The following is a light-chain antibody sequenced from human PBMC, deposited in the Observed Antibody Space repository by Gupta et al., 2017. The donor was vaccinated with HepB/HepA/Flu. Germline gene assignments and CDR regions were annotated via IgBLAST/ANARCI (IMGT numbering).Light chain of an antibody. CDR2: DVS. J-gene: IGLJ2*01. V-gene: IGLV2-14*03. CDR3: SSYTSNNTLV. Sequence: QSALTQPASVSGSPGQSITISCTGTSSDVGGYNYVSWYQQHPGKAPKLRIFDVSNRPSGLSKRWSGSKSGNTASLTISGLQAEDEADYYCSSYTSNNTLVFGGGTKVTVL. CDR1: SSDVGGYNY.